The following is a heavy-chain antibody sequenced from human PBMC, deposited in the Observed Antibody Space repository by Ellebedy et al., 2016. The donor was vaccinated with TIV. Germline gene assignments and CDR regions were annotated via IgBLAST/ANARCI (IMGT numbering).Heavy chain of an antibody. Sequence: PGGSLRLSCAASGFTFINYRINWVPQAPGKGLEWVSSISSSGSFIYYADSVKGRFTISRDNAKSSLSLQMNSLRDEDTAIYYCAKIPAATNEPSDIWGQGTMVTVSS. CDR3: AKIPAATNEPSDI. CDR2: ISSSGSFI. V-gene: IGHV3-21*01. CDR1: GFTFINYR. J-gene: IGHJ3*02. D-gene: IGHD1-26*01.